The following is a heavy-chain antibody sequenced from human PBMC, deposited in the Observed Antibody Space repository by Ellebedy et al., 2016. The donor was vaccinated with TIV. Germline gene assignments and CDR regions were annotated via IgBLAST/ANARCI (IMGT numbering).Heavy chain of an antibody. CDR1: GGSISSSTYY. D-gene: IGHD1-26*01. CDR2: IHYSGSA. V-gene: IGHV4-39*01. CDR3: ARQEGLVGATGENWFVP. J-gene: IGHJ5*02. Sequence: MPSETLSLTCTVSGGSISSSTYYWAWIRQPPGKGLEWIGSIHYSGSAYYNPSLRTRVTISVDTSKNHFSLKLSSVTAADTAVYYCARQEGLVGATGENWFVPWGQGTLVTVSS.